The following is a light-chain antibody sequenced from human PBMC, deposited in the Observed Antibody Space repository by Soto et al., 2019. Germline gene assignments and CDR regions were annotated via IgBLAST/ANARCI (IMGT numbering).Light chain of an antibody. CDR2: DVS. Sequence: QSVLTQPASVSGSTGQSITISCTGTSSDVGGYNYVSWYQQHPGKAPKLMIFDVSNRPSGVSNRFSGSKSGNTASLTISGLQAEDEADSYCSSYTSSSPHVLFGGGTQLTVL. CDR3: SSYTSSSPHVL. CDR1: SSDVGGYNY. V-gene: IGLV2-14*01. J-gene: IGLJ2*01.